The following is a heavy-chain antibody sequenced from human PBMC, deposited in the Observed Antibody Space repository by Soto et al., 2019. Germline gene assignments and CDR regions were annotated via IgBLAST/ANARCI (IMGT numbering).Heavy chain of an antibody. CDR1: GGSISSGGYY. CDR2: IYYSGST. V-gene: IGHV4-31*03. J-gene: IGHJ6*02. CDR3: ARDPGSSSSPFDYYYGMDV. D-gene: IGHD6-6*01. Sequence: SETLSLTCTVSGGSISSGGYYWSWIRQHPGKGLEWIGYIYYSGSTYYNPPLKSRVTISVDTSKNQFSLKLSSVTAADTAVYYCARDPGSSSSPFDYYYGMDVWGQGTTVTVSS.